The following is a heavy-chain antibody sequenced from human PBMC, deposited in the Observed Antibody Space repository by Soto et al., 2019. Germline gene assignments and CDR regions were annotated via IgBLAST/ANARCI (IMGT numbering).Heavy chain of an antibody. J-gene: IGHJ4*02. Sequence: EVQLVESGGDLVQPGGSLRLSCAASGFIFSRYWMSWVRQAPGKGLEWVANIKQDGSEKYYVDSVMGRFTVSRDNAKNSRYLQLNNLRAEDTAIYYCARGDNWCFDQWGQGTLVTVSS. CDR3: ARGDNWCFDQ. CDR2: IKQDGSEK. CDR1: GFIFSRYW. V-gene: IGHV3-7*04. D-gene: IGHD1-20*01.